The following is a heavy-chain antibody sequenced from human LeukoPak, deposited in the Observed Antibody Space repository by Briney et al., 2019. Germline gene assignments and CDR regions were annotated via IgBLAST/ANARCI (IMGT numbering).Heavy chain of an antibody. CDR2: INPNSGGT. J-gene: IGHJ4*02. V-gene: IGHV1-2*02. CDR3: ARGSPRLGVPGTTVDY. Sequence: GASVKVSCKASGYTFTGYYMHWVRQAPGQGLEWMGWINPNSGGTNYAQKFQGRVTMTRDTSISTAYMELSSLTPDDTAVYYCARGSPRLGVPGTTVDYWGQGAPVTVSS. CDR1: GYTFTGYY. D-gene: IGHD6-19*01.